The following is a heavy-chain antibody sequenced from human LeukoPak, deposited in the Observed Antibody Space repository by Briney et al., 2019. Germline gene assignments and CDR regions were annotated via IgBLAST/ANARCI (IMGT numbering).Heavy chain of an antibody. V-gene: IGHV3-30-3*01. CDR2: ISYDGSNK. CDR3: AKGRRWLGGTSAYYGMDV. J-gene: IGHJ6*02. D-gene: IGHD5-24*01. CDR1: GFTFSSYA. Sequence: PGRSLRLSCAASGFTFSSYAMHWVRQAPGKGLDWVAVISYDGSNKYYADSVKGRFTISRDNSKNTLYLQMNSLRAEDTAVYYCAKGRRWLGGTSAYYGMDVWGQGTTVTVSS.